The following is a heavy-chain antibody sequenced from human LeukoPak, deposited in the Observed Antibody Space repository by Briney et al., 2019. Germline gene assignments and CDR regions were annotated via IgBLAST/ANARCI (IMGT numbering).Heavy chain of an antibody. CDR2: IYWNDDK. CDR1: GFSLSTSGVG. J-gene: IGHJ4*02. Sequence: SGPTLVNPTQTLTLTCTFSGFSLSTSGVGVGWIRQPPGKALEWLALIYWNDDKRYSPSLKSRPTITKDTSKNQVVLTMTNMDPVDTATYYCAHTVALLWFGELLPHPDYWGQGTLVPVSS. D-gene: IGHD3-10*01. V-gene: IGHV2-5*01. CDR3: AHTVALLWFGELLPHPDY.